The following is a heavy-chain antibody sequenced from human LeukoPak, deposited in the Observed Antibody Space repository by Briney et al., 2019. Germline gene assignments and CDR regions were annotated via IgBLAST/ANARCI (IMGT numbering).Heavy chain of an antibody. J-gene: IGHJ6*04. D-gene: IGHD5-12*01. CDR2: TSSSGSTK. CDR3: ARKDYGGYAYYYYGLDV. V-gene: IGHV3-48*03. Sequence: QTGGSLRLSCAASGFTFSSYEMNWVRQAPGKGLEWVSYTSSSGSTKYYADSVKGRFTISRDNAKNSLYLQMNSLRAEDTAVYYCARKDYGGYAYYYYGLDVWGKGTTVTVSS. CDR1: GFTFSSYE.